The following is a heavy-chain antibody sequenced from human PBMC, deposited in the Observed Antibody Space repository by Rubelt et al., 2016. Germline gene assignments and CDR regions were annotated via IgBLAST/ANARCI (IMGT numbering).Heavy chain of an antibody. J-gene: IGHJ4*02. CDR2: IYYSGST. CDR3: ASYSSGWYVRSLDY. Sequence: QLQLQESGPGLAKPSETLSLTCTVSGCSISSSSYYWGWIRQPPGTGLEWIGSIYYSGSTYYNPSLKSRVHISVDTSKNQFSLKLSSVTAADTAVYYWASYSSGWYVRSLDYWGQGTLVTVSS. D-gene: IGHD6-19*01. V-gene: IGHV4-39*07. CDR1: GCSISSSSYY.